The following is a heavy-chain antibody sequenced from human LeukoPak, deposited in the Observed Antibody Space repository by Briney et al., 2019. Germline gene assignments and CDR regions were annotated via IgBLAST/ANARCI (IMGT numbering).Heavy chain of an antibody. CDR2: INWNGGST. D-gene: IGHD2-15*01. CDR1: GFTFDDYG. CDR3: AREPASHYYYYYMDV. Sequence: GGSLRLSCAASGFTFDDYGMSWVRQAPGKGLEWVSGINWNGGSTGYADSVKGRFTISRDKAKNSLYLQMNSLRAEDTAVYYCAREPASHYYYYYMDVWGKGTTVTVSS. J-gene: IGHJ6*03. V-gene: IGHV3-20*04.